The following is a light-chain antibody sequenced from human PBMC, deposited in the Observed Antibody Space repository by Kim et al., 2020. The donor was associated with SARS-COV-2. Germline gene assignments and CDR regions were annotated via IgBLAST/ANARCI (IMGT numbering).Light chain of an antibody. CDR1: QSISIY. J-gene: IGKJ1*01. CDR2: AAA. Sequence: DIQMTQSPSSLSASVGDRVTLTCRASQSISIYLNWYQQKAGKAPKLLIYAAASLQSGVPPRFSGSESGTDFTLTISNLQPEDFATYYCQQSYSIPPTFGQGTKVDIK. CDR3: QQSYSIPPT. V-gene: IGKV1-39*01.